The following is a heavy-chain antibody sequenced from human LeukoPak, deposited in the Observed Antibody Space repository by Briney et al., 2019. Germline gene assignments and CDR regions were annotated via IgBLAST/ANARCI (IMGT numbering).Heavy chain of an antibody. CDR2: IDTAGDT. CDR1: GFTFSSYD. CDR3: ARGAKYTSSRGWFDP. Sequence: GGSLRLSCAASGFTFSSYDMHWVRQATGKGLEWVSGIDTAGDTYYPGSVKGRFTISRENTKNSLYLQMNSLRAGDTAVYYCARGAKYTSSRGWFDPWGQGTLVTVSS. J-gene: IGHJ5*02. V-gene: IGHV3-13*01. D-gene: IGHD6-13*01.